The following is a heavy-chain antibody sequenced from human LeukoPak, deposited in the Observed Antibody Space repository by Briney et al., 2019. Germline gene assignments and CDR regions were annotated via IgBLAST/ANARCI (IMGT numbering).Heavy chain of an antibody. J-gene: IGHJ4*02. CDR1: AFTFSSYA. V-gene: IGHV3-23*01. Sequence: GGSLRLSCAASAFTFSSYAMSWFRQAPGKGLEWVSAISGSGGSTYYADSVKGRFTISRDNSKNTLYLQMNSLRAEDTAVYYCAKDRSVTYGSGSYLTPPDYWGQGTLVTVSS. CDR2: ISGSGGST. CDR3: AKDRSVTYGSGSYLTPPDY. D-gene: IGHD3-10*01.